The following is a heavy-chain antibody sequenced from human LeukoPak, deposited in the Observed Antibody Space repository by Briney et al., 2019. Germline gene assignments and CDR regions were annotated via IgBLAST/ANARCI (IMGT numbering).Heavy chain of an antibody. Sequence: GGSLRLSCAASGFTVSSNYMSWVRQAPGKGLEWVSVIYSGGSTYYADSVKGRFTISRDNSKNTLYLQMNSLRAEDTAVYYCARDLRGVVGATRGPYYYYYYGMDVWGQGTTVTVSS. J-gene: IGHJ6*02. CDR1: GFTVSSNY. CDR2: IYSGGST. D-gene: IGHD1-26*01. CDR3: ARDLRGVVGATRGPYYYYYYGMDV. V-gene: IGHV3-53*01.